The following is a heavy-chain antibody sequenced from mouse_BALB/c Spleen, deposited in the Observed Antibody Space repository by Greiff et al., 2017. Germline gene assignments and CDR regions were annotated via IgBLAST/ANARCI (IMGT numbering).Heavy chain of an antibody. CDR2: IYPGSGST. Sequence: VQLQQSGPELVKPGASVKMSCKASGYTFTDYVISWVKQRTGQGLEWIGEIYPGSGSTYYNEKFKGKATLTADKSSNTAYMQLSSLTSEDSAVYFCAREGDYGNPYFDYWGQGTTLTVSS. V-gene: IGHV1-77*01. D-gene: IGHD2-1*01. J-gene: IGHJ2*01. CDR3: AREGDYGNPYFDY. CDR1: GYTFTDYV.